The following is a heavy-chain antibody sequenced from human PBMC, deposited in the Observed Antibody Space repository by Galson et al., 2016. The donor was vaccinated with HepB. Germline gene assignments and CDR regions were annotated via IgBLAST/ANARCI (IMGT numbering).Heavy chain of an antibody. CDR2: IIPLLGIT. V-gene: IGHV1-69*04. J-gene: IGHJ6*03. Sequence: SVKVSCKAVGGSFDYFVINWVRQTPGQGLEWMGRIIPLLGITNYAEKIKDRVTIIADKSTSTASMVLSGLSFDDTAVYFCAGRHSTTWKDGLDVWGKGTSV. D-gene: IGHD1-1*01. CDR1: GGSFDYFV. CDR3: AGRHSTTWKDGLDV.